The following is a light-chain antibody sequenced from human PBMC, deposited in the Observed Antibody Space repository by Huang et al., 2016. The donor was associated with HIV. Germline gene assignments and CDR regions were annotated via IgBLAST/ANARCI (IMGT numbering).Light chain of an antibody. CDR1: QSISSY. CDR2: DVS. V-gene: IGKV3-11*01. Sequence: EILLTQSPSSLSLSPGERATLSCRASQSISSYLAWYQQKPGQAPRLLIYDVSNRATGIPARFSGSGSGTDFTLAISSLEPEDFALYYCQQRANWPYTFGQGTKLEI. CDR3: QQRANWPYT. J-gene: IGKJ2*01.